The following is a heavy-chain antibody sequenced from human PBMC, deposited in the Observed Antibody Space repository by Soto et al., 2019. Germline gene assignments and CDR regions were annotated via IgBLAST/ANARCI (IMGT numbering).Heavy chain of an antibody. D-gene: IGHD6-19*01. CDR3: AKDRAAVTGAYYYYGMDV. CDR1: RFTFDDYT. V-gene: IGHV3-43*01. J-gene: IGHJ6*02. CDR2: ISWDGGHT. Sequence: HPGGSLRLSCAASRFTFDDYTMHWVRQAPGKGLEWVSLISWDGGHTYYADSVKGRFTISRDNSKNSLYLQMNSLRTEDSGLYYCAKDRAAVTGAYYYYGMDVWGQGTTVTVSS.